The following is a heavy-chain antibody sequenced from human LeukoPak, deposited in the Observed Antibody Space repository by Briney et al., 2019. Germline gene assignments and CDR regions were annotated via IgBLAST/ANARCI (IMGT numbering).Heavy chain of an antibody. CDR1: GFTFSSYA. Sequence: GGSLRLSCAASGFTFSSYAMSWVRQAPGKGLEWVSVISGSGSNTYYADSVKGRFTISRDNSKNTLYLQMNGLRAEDTAVYYCAKGSRSNVYYPPDYWGQGTLVTVSS. D-gene: IGHD1-26*01. V-gene: IGHV3-23*01. J-gene: IGHJ4*02. CDR2: ISGSGSNT. CDR3: AKGSRSNVYYPPDY.